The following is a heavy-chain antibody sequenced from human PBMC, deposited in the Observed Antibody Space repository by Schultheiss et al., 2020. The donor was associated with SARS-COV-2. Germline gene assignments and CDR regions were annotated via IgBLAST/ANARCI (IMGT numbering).Heavy chain of an antibody. CDR2: ISYDGSNK. V-gene: IGHV3-30*03. CDR3: ARGGGTVTTMDY. J-gene: IGHJ4*02. CDR1: GFTFSSYA. D-gene: IGHD4-17*01. Sequence: GGSLRLSCAASGFTFSSYAMSWVRQAPGKGLEWVAVISYDGSNKYYADSVKGRFTISRDNFKNTLYLEMNSLRAEDTAVYYCARGGGTVTTMDYWGQGTLVTVSS.